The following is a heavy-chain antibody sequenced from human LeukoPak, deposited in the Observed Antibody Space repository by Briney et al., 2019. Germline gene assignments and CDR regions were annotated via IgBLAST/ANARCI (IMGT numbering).Heavy chain of an antibody. D-gene: IGHD3-9*01. J-gene: IGHJ5*02. CDR1: GYTFTNYG. CDR2: ISAYNANT. V-gene: IGHV1-18*04. Sequence: ASVKVSCKASGYTFTNYGITWVRQAPGQGLEWMGWISAYNANTNYAHKFQGRVTMTTDTSTSTVYMELSSLRSEDTAVYYCARDRGYDILTGYGWFDPWGQGTLVTVSS. CDR3: ARDRGYDILTGYGWFDP.